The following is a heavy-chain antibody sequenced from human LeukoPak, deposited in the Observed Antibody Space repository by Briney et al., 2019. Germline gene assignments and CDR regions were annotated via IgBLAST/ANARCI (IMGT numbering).Heavy chain of an antibody. CDR1: GGSISSSSYY. V-gene: IGHV4-39*07. D-gene: IGHD3-10*01. CDR3: ARVGGAYYGSSMDV. CDR2: IYYSGST. J-gene: IGHJ6*02. Sequence: SETLSLTCTVSGGSISSSSYYWGWIRQPPGKGLEWIGSIYYSGSTYYNPSLKSRVTISVDTSKNQFSLKLSSVTAADTAVYYCARVGGAYYGSSMDVWGQGTTVTVSS.